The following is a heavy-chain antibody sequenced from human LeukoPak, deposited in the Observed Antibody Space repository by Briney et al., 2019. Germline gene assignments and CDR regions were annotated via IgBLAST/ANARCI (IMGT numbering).Heavy chain of an antibody. CDR2: INPNSGGT. CDR1: GYTFTGYY. V-gene: IGHV1-2*02. CDR3: ARDWVYSGSYLLGY. Sequence: ASVKVSCKASGYTFTGYYMHWVRQAPGQELEWMGWINPNSGGTNYAQKFQGRVTMTRDTSISTAYMELSRLRSDDTAVYYCARDWVYSGSYLLGYWGQGTLVTVSS. J-gene: IGHJ4*02. D-gene: IGHD1-26*01.